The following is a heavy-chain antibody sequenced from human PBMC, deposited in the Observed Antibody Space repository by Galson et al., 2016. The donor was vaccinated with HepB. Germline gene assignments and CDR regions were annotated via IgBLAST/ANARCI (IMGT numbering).Heavy chain of an antibody. CDR2: IYHSGST. CDR3: ARQRRFGTWDEIDY. Sequence: SETLSLTCAVSGGSISSINWWSWVRQPPGKGLEWIGEIYHSGSTNYNPSLKSRVTISVDKSKNQFSLRLRSVTAADTAVYYCARQRRFGTWDEIDYWGQGTLVTVSS. CDR1: GGSISSINW. V-gene: IGHV4-4*02. J-gene: IGHJ4*02. D-gene: IGHD3-10*01.